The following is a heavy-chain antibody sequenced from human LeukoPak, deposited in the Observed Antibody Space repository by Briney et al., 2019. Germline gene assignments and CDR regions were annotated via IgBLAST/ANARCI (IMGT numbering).Heavy chain of an antibody. V-gene: IGHV1-18*04. CDR3: VRHIKPAGPWDGMDV. CDR2: ISAYNSNK. D-gene: IGHD1-26*01. J-gene: IGHJ6*02. CDR1: GYTFTSYG. Sequence: GASVKVSCKASGYTFTSYGTSWVRQAPGQGLEWVAWISAYNSNKNSAEKFQGRVTMTIDTSTSTAYMELRSLKSDDTAVYYCVRHIKPAGPWDGMDVWGQGTTVIVSS.